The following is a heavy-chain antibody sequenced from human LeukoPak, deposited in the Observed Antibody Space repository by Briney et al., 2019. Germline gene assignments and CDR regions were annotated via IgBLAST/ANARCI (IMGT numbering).Heavy chain of an antibody. CDR2: IYYSGST. CDR3: ARGGVRYFDWSHWYYYYMDV. J-gene: IGHJ6*03. D-gene: IGHD3-9*01. CDR1: GYSISSGYY. Sequence: RPSETLSLTCTVSGYSISSGYYWGWIRQPPGKGLEWIGYIYYSGSTNYNPSLKSRVTISVDTSKNQFSLKLSSVTAADTAVYYCARGGVRYFDWSHWYYYYMDVWGKGTTVTISS. V-gene: IGHV4-38-2*02.